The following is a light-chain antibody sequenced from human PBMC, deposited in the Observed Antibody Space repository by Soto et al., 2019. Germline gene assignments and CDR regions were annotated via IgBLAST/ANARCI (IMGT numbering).Light chain of an antibody. V-gene: IGKV1-5*01. Sequence: DIQMTQSPSTLSASVGDRVTITCRASQSISSWLAWYQQKPGKAPKLLIYDASSLESGVPSRFSGSGSGTEFTLTISSLQPDDFATYYCQQYNSYCTFGQGTKVESK. CDR3: QQYNSYCT. CDR2: DAS. J-gene: IGKJ1*01. CDR1: QSISSW.